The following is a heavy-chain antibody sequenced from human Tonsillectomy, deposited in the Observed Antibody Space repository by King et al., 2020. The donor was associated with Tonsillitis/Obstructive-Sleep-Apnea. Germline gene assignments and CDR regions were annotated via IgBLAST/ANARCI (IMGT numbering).Heavy chain of an antibody. CDR1: GGSISSYY. D-gene: IGHD3-3*01. Sequence: QLQESGPGPVKPSETLSLTCTVSGGSISSYYWSWIRQPPGKGLEWIGYIHYSGSTNYNPSLKSRVTISADTSKNQFSLKLRSVTAADTAVYYCARLLTSFGGPDAFDIWGQGTMVTVSS. CDR3: ARLLTSFGGPDAFDI. J-gene: IGHJ3*02. CDR2: IHYSGST. V-gene: IGHV4-59*08.